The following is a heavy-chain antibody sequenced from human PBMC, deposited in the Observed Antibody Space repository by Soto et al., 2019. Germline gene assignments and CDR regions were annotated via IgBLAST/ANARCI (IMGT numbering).Heavy chain of an antibody. CDR2: IYYSGST. Sequence: PSETLSLTCTVSGGSISSSSYYWGWIRRPPGKGLEWIGSIYYSGSTYYNPSLKSRVTISVDTSKNQFSLKLSSVTAADTAVYYCARHPYSGSYTFFDYWGQGTLVTVSS. CDR3: ARHPYSGSYTFFDY. D-gene: IGHD1-26*01. J-gene: IGHJ4*02. V-gene: IGHV4-39*01. CDR1: GGSISSSSYY.